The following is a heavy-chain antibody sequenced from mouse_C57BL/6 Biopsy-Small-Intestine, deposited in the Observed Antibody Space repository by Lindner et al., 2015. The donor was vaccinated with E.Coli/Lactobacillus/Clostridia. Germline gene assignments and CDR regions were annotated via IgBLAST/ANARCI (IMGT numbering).Heavy chain of an antibody. CDR3: ARRELGRGAWFAY. J-gene: IGHJ3*01. D-gene: IGHD4-1*01. CDR2: IYPGDGDT. Sequence: VQLQESGAELVKPGASVKISCKASGYAFSSYWMNWVKQRPGKGLEWIGQIYPGDGDTNYNGKFKGKATLTADKSSSTAYMQLSSLTSEDSAVYFCARRELGRGAWFAYWGQGTLVTVSA. CDR1: GYAFSSYW. V-gene: IGHV1-80*01.